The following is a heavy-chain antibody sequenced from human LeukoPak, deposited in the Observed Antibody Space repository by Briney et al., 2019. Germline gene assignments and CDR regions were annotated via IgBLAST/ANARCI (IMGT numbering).Heavy chain of an antibody. Sequence: PSETLSLTCTVYGGSISSYYWSWIRQPPGKGLEWIGYIYYSGSTNYNPSLKSRVTISVDTSKNQFSLKLSSVTAADTAVYYCARLAAAAGTYTYDYWGQGTLVTVCS. D-gene: IGHD6-13*01. V-gene: IGHV4-59*01. CDR2: IYYSGST. CDR3: ARLAAAAGTYTYDY. J-gene: IGHJ4*02. CDR1: GGSISSYY.